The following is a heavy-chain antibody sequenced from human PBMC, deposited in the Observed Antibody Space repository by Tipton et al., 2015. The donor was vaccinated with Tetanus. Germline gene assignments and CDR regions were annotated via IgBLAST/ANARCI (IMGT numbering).Heavy chain of an antibody. J-gene: IGHJ4*02. CDR1: GLFFKNAW. CDR3: TPSGILGAGFRVGH. D-gene: IGHD3-16*01. Sequence: SLRLSCATSGLFFKNAWMNWVRQAPGKGLEWVGRVKNKADGGTTDYCARVKDRFSISGDDSKDTLFLQMNSLKTEDTAVYYCTPSGILGAGFRVGHWGRGTLVVVSS. CDR2: VKNKADGGTT. V-gene: IGHV3-15*07.